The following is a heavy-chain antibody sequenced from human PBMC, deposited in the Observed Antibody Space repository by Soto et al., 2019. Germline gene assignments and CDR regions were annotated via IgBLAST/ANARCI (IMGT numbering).Heavy chain of an antibody. J-gene: IGHJ3*02. Sequence: QVQLQESGPGLVKPSETLSLTCTVSGDSVRSDRFYWNWIRQPPGKGLEWLGYIYFSGSTSYNPSLKSRVTISFDTSKNQISLKLSSVTAADTAVYFCARRPKGGFAFDIWGQGTIVTVSS. CDR3: ARRPKGGFAFDI. CDR2: IYFSGST. D-gene: IGHD3-16*01. V-gene: IGHV4-61*01. CDR1: GDSVRSDRFY.